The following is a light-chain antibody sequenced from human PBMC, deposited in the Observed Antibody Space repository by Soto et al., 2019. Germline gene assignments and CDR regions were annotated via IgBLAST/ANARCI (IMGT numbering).Light chain of an antibody. Sequence: DVVMTQSPLSLPVTLGQPASISCRSRQSLVYSDGNTYLNWFQQRPGQSPRRLIYKVSNRDSGVPDRFSGVGSGTDFTLKISRVETEDVAVYYCMQGTHWPWTLGQGTKV. CDR3: MQGTHWPWT. CDR1: QSLVYSDGNTY. CDR2: KVS. V-gene: IGKV2-30*01. J-gene: IGKJ1*01.